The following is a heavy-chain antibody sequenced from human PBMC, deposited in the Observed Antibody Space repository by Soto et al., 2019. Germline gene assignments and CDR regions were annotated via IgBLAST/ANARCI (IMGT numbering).Heavy chain of an antibody. CDR2: ISAYNGNT. J-gene: IGHJ3*02. CDR3: ANLIAADGPSACAFDI. V-gene: IGHV1-18*01. D-gene: IGHD6-13*01. CDR1: GYTFSSYG. Sequence: ASVKVSCKASGYTFSSYGISWVRQAPGQGLEWMGWISAYNGNTNYAQKLQGRVTMTTDTSTSTAYMELSSLRSDDTAVYYCANLIAADGPSACAFDIWGQGTMVTVSS.